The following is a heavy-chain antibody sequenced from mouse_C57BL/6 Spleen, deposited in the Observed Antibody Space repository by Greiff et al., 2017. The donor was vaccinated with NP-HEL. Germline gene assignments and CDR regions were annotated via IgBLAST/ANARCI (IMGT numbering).Heavy chain of an antibody. CDR1: GYSITSGYY. V-gene: IGHV3-6*01. Sequence: EVKLQESGPGLVKPSQSLSLTCSVTGYSITSGYYWNWIRQFPGNKLEWMGYISYDGSNNYNPSLKNRISITRDTSKNQFFLKLNSVTTQDTATYDCARDRDYDYDDYAMDYWGQGTSVTVSS. CDR3: ARDRDYDYDDYAMDY. D-gene: IGHD2-4*01. J-gene: IGHJ4*01. CDR2: ISYDGSN.